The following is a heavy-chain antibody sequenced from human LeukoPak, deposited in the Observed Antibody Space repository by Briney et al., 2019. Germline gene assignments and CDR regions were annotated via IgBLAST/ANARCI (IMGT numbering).Heavy chain of an antibody. V-gene: IGHV3-33*01. CDR2: IWYDVSNK. Sequence: PGGSLRLSCAASGFTFSSYGMHWVRQAPGKGLEWVAVIWYDVSNKYYADSVKGRFTISRDNSKNTLHLQMNSLRAEDTAAYYCARVPAYSSGWYTYYYGMDVWGQGTTVTVSS. D-gene: IGHD6-19*01. J-gene: IGHJ6*02. CDR3: ARVPAYSSGWYTYYYGMDV. CDR1: GFTFSSYG.